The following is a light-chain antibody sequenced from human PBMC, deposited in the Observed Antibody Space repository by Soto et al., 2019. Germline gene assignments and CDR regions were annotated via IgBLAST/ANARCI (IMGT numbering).Light chain of an antibody. CDR3: QQYGSSPPDT. V-gene: IGKV3-20*01. J-gene: IGKJ4*01. CDR2: GAS. CDR1: ESVSSTY. Sequence: EIVLTQSPGTLSLSPGDRATLSCRASESVSSTYLAWYQQKPGQAPRLLIYGASRRASGIPDRFSGSGSGTDFTLTISRLEPEDFAVYYCQQYGSSPPDTFGGGTKVEIK.